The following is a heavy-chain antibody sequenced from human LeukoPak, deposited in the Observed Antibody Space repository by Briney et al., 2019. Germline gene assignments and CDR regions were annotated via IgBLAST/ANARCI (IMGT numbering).Heavy chain of an antibody. V-gene: IGHV3-15*01. J-gene: IGHJ4*02. CDR1: GFTFSNAW. CDR3: TTGYCSSSSCHRSLYFDY. Sequence: GGSLRLSCAASGFTFSNAWMSWVRQAPGKGLEWVGRIKSKTDGGTTDYAAPVKGRFTISRDDSKNTLYLQMNSLKTEDTGVYYCTTGYCSSSSCHRSLYFDYWGQGILVTVSS. D-gene: IGHD2-2*01. CDR2: IKSKTDGGTT.